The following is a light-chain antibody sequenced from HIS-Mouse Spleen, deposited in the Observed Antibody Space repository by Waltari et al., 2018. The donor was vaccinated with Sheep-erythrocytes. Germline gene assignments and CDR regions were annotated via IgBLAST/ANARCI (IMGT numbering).Light chain of an antibody. V-gene: IGLV3-19*01. Sequence: SSELTQDPAVSVALGQTVRITCQGDSLRSYYASWYQQKPGQAPVLVIYGKNNRPSGRPDRFSGSSSGSTASLTITGAQAEDEADYYCNSRDSSGNHVVFGGGTKLTVL. CDR3: NSRDSSGNHVV. CDR2: GKN. J-gene: IGLJ2*01. CDR1: SLRSYY.